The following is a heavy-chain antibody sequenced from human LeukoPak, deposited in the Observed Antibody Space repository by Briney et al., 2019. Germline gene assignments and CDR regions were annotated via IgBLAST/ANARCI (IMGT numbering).Heavy chain of an antibody. D-gene: IGHD3-22*01. CDR1: GFTFSNYA. CDR3: ARGNYYYDGGTYYYGYYFDY. J-gene: IGHJ4*02. V-gene: IGHV3-23*01. Sequence: PGGSLRLSCAASGFTFSNYAMSWVRQTPGKGLEWFSGVSGSASSTYYADSVKGRFTISRDDSKNTLYLQMHSLRAEDTAVYYCARGNYYYDGGTYYYGYYFDYWGQGTLVTVSS. CDR2: VSGSASST.